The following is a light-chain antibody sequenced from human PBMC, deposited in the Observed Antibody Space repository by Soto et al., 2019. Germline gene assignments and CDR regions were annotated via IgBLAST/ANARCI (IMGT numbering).Light chain of an antibody. J-gene: IGKJ1*01. V-gene: IGKV3-15*01. Sequence: EIVATQSPSALSAYPGERATLSCSASQSVNTNLAWYRQKPGQAPRLFIYDAPIRAAGVPARFSGSGSGTEVTLTISSLQSEDFGVYHCQQYDNGLTWTFGQGTKVDI. CDR1: QSVNTN. CDR3: QQYDNGLTWT. CDR2: DAP.